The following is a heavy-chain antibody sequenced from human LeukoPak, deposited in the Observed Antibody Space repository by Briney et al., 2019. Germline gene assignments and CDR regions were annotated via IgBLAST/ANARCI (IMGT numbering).Heavy chain of an antibody. CDR3: AREVRDGYNYFDY. D-gene: IGHD5-24*01. V-gene: IGHV4-34*01. Sequence: SETLSLTCAVYGGSFSGYYWSWIRQPPGRGLEWIGEINHSGSTNYNPSLKSRVTISVDTSKNQFSLKLSSVTAADTAVYHCAREVRDGYNYFDYWGQGTLVTVSS. J-gene: IGHJ4*02. CDR2: INHSGST. CDR1: GGSFSGYY.